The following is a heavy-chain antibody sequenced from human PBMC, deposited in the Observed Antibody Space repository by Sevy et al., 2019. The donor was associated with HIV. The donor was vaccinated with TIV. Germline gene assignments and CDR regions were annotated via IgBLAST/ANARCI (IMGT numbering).Heavy chain of an antibody. Sequence: HSETLSLTCTVSGGSINSDHWNWIRQPPGKGLEWIGYVYYTGGTNYNPSLKNRVTISVDRTKNQFSLKLTSVTAADTAVYYCARRNDFDIWGQGTMVTVSS. CDR1: GGSINSDH. CDR2: VYYTGGT. V-gene: IGHV4-59*08. J-gene: IGHJ3*02. CDR3: ARRNDFDI.